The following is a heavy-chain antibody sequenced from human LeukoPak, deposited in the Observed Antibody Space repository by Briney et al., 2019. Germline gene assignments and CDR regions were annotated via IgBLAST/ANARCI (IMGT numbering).Heavy chain of an antibody. CDR2: IYYSGST. J-gene: IGHJ4*02. CDR3: ARVGVAIAAAGHFDY. CDR1: GGSISSSSYY. Sequence: SETLSLTCTVSGGSISSSSYYWGWIRQPPGKGLEWIGSIYYSGSTYYNPSLKSRVTISVDTSKNQFSLKLSSVTAADTAVYYCARVGVAIAAAGHFDYWGQGTLITVSS. V-gene: IGHV4-39*07. D-gene: IGHD6-13*01.